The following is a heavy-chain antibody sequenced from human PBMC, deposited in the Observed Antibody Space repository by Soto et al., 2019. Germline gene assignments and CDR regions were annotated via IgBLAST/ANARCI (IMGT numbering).Heavy chain of an antibody. CDR3: ARPRLGVRDSFGMGV. CDR1: GYSFTSYW. Sequence: GESLKISCKGSGYSFTSYWIGWVRQMPGKGLGWMGIIYPGDTDTRYSPSFQGQVTISADKSISTAYLQWSSLKASDTAMYYWARPRLGVRDSFGMGVWGQGTTVTVS. CDR2: IYPGDTDT. D-gene: IGHD3-10*01. J-gene: IGHJ6*02. V-gene: IGHV5-51*01.